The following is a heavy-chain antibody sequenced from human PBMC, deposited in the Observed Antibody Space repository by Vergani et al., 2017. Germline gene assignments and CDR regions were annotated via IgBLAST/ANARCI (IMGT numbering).Heavy chain of an antibody. D-gene: IGHD1-26*01. CDR1: GFTFSNAW. V-gene: IGHV3-15*01. CDR3: TTWSGSYYLYAFDI. J-gene: IGHJ3*02. Sequence: EVQLVESGGGLVKPGGSLRLSCAASGFTFSNAWMSWVRQAPGKGLEWVGRIKSKTDGWTTDYAAPVKGRFTISRDDSKNTLYLQMNSLKTEDTAVYYCTTWSGSYYLYAFDIWGQGTMVTVSS. CDR2: IKSKTDGWTT.